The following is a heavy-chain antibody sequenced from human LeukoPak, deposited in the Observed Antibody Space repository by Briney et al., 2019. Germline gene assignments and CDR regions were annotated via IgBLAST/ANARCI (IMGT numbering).Heavy chain of an antibody. J-gene: IGHJ4*02. CDR3: ARLTKVRGVTVDY. CDR1: GGSISSSSYY. Sequence: SETLSLTCTVSGGSISSSSYYWGWIRQPPGKGLEWIGSIYYSGSTYYNPSLKSRVTISVDTSKNQFSLKLSSVTAADTAVYYCARLTKVRGVTVDYWGQGTLVTVSS. CDR2: IYYSGST. V-gene: IGHV4-39*01. D-gene: IGHD3-10*01.